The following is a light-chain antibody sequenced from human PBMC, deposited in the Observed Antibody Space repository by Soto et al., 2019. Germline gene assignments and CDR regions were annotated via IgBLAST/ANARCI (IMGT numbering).Light chain of an antibody. CDR2: EVS. CDR3: SSYAGSNYVV. J-gene: IGLJ2*01. V-gene: IGLV2-14*01. Sequence: QSVLTQPASVSGSPGQSITISCTGTSNDVGGYNYVSWYQQHPGKAPKLMIYEVSNRPSGVSNRFSGSKSGNTASLTISGLQAEDEADYYCSSYAGSNYVVFGGGTKLTVL. CDR1: SNDVGGYNY.